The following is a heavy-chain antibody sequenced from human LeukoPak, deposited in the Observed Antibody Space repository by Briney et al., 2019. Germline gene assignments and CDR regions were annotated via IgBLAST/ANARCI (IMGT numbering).Heavy chain of an antibody. CDR2: ISLIGGST. CDR1: GFTLSSYA. D-gene: IGHD2-2*01. CDR3: AKDRYCSSTTSSRYFDS. V-gene: IGHV3-23*01. Sequence: GGSLRLSCAASGFTLSSYALSWVRQAPGMGLEWVSAISLIGGSTHYADSVKDRFTISRDNSMNTLYLQMNSLSAEDTAVYYCAKDRYCSSTTSSRYFDSCGQGTLVTVSS. J-gene: IGHJ4*02.